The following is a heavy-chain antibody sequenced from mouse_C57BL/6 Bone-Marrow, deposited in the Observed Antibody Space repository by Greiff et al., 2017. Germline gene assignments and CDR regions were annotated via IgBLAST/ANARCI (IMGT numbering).Heavy chain of an antibody. Sequence: EVKLQESGPELVKPGASVKISCKASGYSFTDYNMNWVKQSNGKSLEWIGVINPNYGTTSYNQKFKGKATLTVDQSSSTAYMQLNSLTSEESAVYYCARQAITTVVATGYFDVWGTGTTVTVSS. V-gene: IGHV1-39*01. J-gene: IGHJ1*03. CDR1: GYSFTDYN. D-gene: IGHD1-1*01. CDR3: ARQAITTVVATGYFDV. CDR2: INPNYGTT.